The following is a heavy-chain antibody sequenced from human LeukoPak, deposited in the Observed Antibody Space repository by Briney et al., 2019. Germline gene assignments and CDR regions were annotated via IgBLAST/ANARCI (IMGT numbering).Heavy chain of an antibody. V-gene: IGHV4-34*01. CDR1: GESFSGYY. J-gene: IGHJ4*02. CDR3: ARAGETVGIDY. D-gene: IGHD1-26*01. Sequence: SETLSLTCAVYGESFSGYYWTWIRQPPGRGLEWIAEINHSGSTNYNPSLKSRVTISADTSKNQFSLKMNSVTAADTAVYYCARAGETVGIDYWGQGTLVTVSS. CDR2: INHSGST.